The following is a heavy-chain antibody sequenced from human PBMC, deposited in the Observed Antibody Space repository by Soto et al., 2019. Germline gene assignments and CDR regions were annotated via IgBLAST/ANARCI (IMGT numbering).Heavy chain of an antibody. D-gene: IGHD1-26*01. Sequence: GGSLRLSCAASGFTFSSYAMSWVRQAPGKGLEWVSAISGSGGSTYYADSVKGRFTISRDNSKNTRYLQMNSLRAEVTAVYYCAKRTQWGVDYWGQGTLVTVSS. CDR3: AKRTQWGVDY. CDR2: ISGSGGST. CDR1: GFTFSSYA. V-gene: IGHV3-23*01. J-gene: IGHJ4*02.